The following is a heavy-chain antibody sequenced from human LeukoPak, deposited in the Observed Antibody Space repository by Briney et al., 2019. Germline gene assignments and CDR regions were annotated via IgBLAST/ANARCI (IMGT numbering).Heavy chain of an antibody. D-gene: IGHD3-16*02. CDR1: GFTFSSFA. V-gene: IGHV3-23*01. Sequence: PGGSLRLSCAAFGFTFSSFAMSWVRQAPGEGLEWVSSISGSGESTYYADYVKGRFTVSRDNSKNTLNLQLNSLRAEDTAVYYCAKDAIGQYRPYYFDCWGQGTLVTVSS. J-gene: IGHJ4*02. CDR2: ISGSGEST. CDR3: AKDAIGQYRPYYFDC.